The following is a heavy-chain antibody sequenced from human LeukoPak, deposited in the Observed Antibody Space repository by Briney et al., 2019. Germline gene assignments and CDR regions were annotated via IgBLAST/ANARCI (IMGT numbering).Heavy chain of an antibody. Sequence: GGSLRLSCAASGFTFDDYAMHWVRQAPGKGLEWVSLISWDGGSTYYADSVKGRFTISRDNSRNTLYLQMNSLRAEDTAVYYCAKDGGISGRPFDYWGQGTLVTVSS. CDR2: ISWDGGST. J-gene: IGHJ4*02. CDR1: GFTFDDYA. CDR3: AKDGGISGRPFDY. V-gene: IGHV3-43D*03. D-gene: IGHD3-10*01.